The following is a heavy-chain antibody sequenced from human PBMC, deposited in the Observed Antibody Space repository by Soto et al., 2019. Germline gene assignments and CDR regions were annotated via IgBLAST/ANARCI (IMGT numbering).Heavy chain of an antibody. Sequence: ASVKVSCKASGYTFIGYYIHWVRQAPGQGPEWVGWINPNAGGTNPAQKFQGRLTLTRDTSTSTAYMELTALTSDDTAVYYCVRASPMMTLXPXXXXXXDVWGKGTPVTXXS. CDR3: VRASPMMTLXPXXXXXXDV. CDR1: GYTFIGYY. CDR2: INPNAGGT. V-gene: IGHV1-2*02. J-gene: IGHJ6*04. D-gene: IGHD2-21*02.